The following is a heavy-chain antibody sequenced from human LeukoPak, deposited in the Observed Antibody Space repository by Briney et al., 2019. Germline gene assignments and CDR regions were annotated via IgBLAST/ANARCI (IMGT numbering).Heavy chain of an antibody. V-gene: IGHV3-7*01. D-gene: IGHD6-19*01. CDR1: GFTFRNYW. CDR2: IKQDGSEK. Sequence: GGSLRLSCTASGFTFRNYWMNWVRQAPGKGLEWVANIKQDGSEKYYVDSVKGRFTISRDNAKNSLYLQMNSLRAGDTAVYYCARGTYSSGWGRNYYYGMDVWGQGTTVTVSS. J-gene: IGHJ6*02. CDR3: ARGTYSSGWGRNYYYGMDV.